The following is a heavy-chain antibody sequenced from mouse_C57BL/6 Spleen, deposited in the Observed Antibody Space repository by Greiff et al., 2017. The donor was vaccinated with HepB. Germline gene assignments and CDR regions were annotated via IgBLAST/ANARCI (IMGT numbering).Heavy chain of an antibody. J-gene: IGHJ4*01. V-gene: IGHV1-64*01. CDR1: GYTFTSYW. CDR2: IHPNSGST. CDR3: ARSHGSSYDYAMDY. D-gene: IGHD1-1*01. Sequence: QVQLQQSGAELVKPGASVKLSCKASGYTFTSYWMHWVKQRPGQGLEWIGMIHPNSGSTNYNEKFKSKATLTVDKSSSTAYMQRSSLTSEDSAVYYCARSHGSSYDYAMDYWGQGTSVTVSS.